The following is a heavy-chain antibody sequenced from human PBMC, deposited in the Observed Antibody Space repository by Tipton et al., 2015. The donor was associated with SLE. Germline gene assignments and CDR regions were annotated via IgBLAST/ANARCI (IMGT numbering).Heavy chain of an antibody. D-gene: IGHD4-17*01. Sequence: SLRLSCAASGFTFSSYTMSWVRQAPGKGLEWVSAISGSGGSTYYADSVKGRFTISRDNSKNTLYLQMNSLRAEDTAVYYRAKGRVSYGDYVPFDYWGQGTLVTVSS. CDR2: ISGSGGST. CDR3: AKGRVSYGDYVPFDY. CDR1: GFTFSSYT. J-gene: IGHJ4*02. V-gene: IGHV3-23*01.